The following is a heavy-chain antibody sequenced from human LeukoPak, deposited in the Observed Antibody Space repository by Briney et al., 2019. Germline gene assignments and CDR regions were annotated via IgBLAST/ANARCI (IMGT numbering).Heavy chain of an antibody. Sequence: PGASLRLSCAASGFTFSSYAMSWVRKAQGKGLERVSAISGSGGSTYYADSVQGRFTISRDNSKNTLYLQMNSLRAEDTAVYYCAKDRGFLEWLPYWGQGTLVTVSS. CDR2: ISGSGGST. D-gene: IGHD3-3*01. V-gene: IGHV3-23*01. CDR3: AKDRGFLEWLPY. J-gene: IGHJ4*02. CDR1: GFTFSSYA.